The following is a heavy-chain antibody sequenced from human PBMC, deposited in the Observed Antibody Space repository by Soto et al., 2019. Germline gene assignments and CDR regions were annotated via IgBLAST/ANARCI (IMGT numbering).Heavy chain of an antibody. CDR3: GSAVRVNGMDV. CDR2: ISYDGSNK. V-gene: IGHV3-30-3*01. CDR1: GFTFSSYA. J-gene: IGHJ6*02. Sequence: QVQLVESGGGVVQPGRSLRLSCAASGFTFSSYAMHWVRQAPGKGLEWVAVISYDGSNKYYADSVKGRFTISRDNSKNTLYVERHSQIAEDPAVYYCGSAVRVNGMDVWGQGTTVTVSS. D-gene: IGHD6-19*01.